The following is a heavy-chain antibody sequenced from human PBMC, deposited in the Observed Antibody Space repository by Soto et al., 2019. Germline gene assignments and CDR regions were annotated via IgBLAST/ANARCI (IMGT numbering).Heavy chain of an antibody. V-gene: IGHV1-69*06. CDR1: GGSLSTNP. CDR2: TGSGTGPG. CDR3: ARRDSGGFYRFFDS. J-gene: IGHJ4*02. D-gene: IGHD2-15*01. Sequence: SVKVSCKASGGSLSTNPISWVRQAPGQGLEWMGGTGSGTGPGNHAQKFQGRLTVTADKSTSTVYMELTNLSSEDTAVYYCARRDSGGFYRFFDSWGQGTLDTVSS.